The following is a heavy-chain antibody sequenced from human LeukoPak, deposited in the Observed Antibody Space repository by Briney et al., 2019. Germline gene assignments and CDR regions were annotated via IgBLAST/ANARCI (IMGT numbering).Heavy chain of an antibody. Sequence: QPGGSLRLSCAASGFTFSSYGMSWVRQAPGKGLEWVSAISGSGGSTYYADSVKGRFTISRDNSKNTLYLQMNSLRAEDTAVYYCAIRDGVRRTNYFDYWGQGTLVTVSS. D-gene: IGHD3-10*01. CDR3: AIRDGVRRTNYFDY. CDR2: ISGSGGST. J-gene: IGHJ4*02. V-gene: IGHV3-23*01. CDR1: GFTFSSYG.